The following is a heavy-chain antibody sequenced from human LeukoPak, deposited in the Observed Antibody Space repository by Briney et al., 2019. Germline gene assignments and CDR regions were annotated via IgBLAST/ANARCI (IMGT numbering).Heavy chain of an antibody. CDR2: INHSGST. J-gene: IGHJ4*02. D-gene: IGHD3-9*01. Sequence: SETLSLTCAVYGGSFSGYYWSWIRQPPGKGLEWIGEINHSGSTNYNPSLKSRVTISVDTSKNQFSLKLSSVTAADTAVYYCARAVSGYSPCDYWGQGTLVTVSS. CDR3: ARAVSGYSPCDY. CDR1: GGSFSGYY. V-gene: IGHV4-34*01.